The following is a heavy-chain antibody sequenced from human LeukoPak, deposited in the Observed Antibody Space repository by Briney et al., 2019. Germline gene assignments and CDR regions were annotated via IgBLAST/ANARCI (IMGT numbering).Heavy chain of an antibody. CDR2: INSDGSST. CDR1: GFTFSSYW. J-gene: IGHJ4*02. D-gene: IGHD5-18*01. V-gene: IGHV3-74*01. CDR3: AKELHGYARNFDY. Sequence: GGSLRLSCAASGFTFSSYWMHWVRQAPGKGLVWVSRINSDGSSTSYADSVKGRFTISRDNAKNSLYLQMNSLGAEDTAVYYCAKELHGYARNFDYWGQGTLVTVSS.